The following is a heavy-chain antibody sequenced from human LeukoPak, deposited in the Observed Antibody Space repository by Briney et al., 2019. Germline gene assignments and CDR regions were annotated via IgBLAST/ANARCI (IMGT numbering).Heavy chain of an antibody. CDR1: GYTFTSYY. Sequence: ASVKVSCKASGYTFTSYYMHWVRQAPGQGLEWMGIINPSGGSTSYAQKFQGRVTMTRDTSISTAYMELSRLRSDDTAVYYCARAFWSGYYAFDCWGQGTLVTVSS. V-gene: IGHV1-46*01. D-gene: IGHD3-3*01. J-gene: IGHJ4*02. CDR3: ARAFWSGYYAFDC. CDR2: INPSGGST.